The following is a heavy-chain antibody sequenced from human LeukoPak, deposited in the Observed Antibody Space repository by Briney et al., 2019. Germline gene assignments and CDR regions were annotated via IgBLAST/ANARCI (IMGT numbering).Heavy chain of an antibody. CDR2: INHSGST. Sequence: PSETLSLTCAVYGGSFSGYYWSWIRQPPGKGLEWIGKINHSGSTNYNPSLKSRVTISVDTSKNQFSLKLSSVTAADTAVYYCAIRVVVPAAMRDYWGQGTLVTVSS. V-gene: IGHV4-34*01. D-gene: IGHD2-2*01. J-gene: IGHJ4*02. CDR3: AIRVVVPAAMRDY. CDR1: GGSFSGYY.